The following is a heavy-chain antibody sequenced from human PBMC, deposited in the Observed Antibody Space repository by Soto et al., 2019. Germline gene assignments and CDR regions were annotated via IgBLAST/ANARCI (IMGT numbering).Heavy chain of an antibody. V-gene: IGHV6-1*01. CDR1: GDSVSSYSAA. CDR2: TYYRSRFFS. J-gene: IGHJ5*02. CDR3: VRDRYSSSGWFDP. D-gene: IGHD3-10*01. Sequence: SQTLSLTCAISGDSVSSYSAAWNWIRQSPSGGLEWLGRTYYRSRFFSDYAESVKSRIIINTDTSKKQYSLKMKSVTPEDTAVHYCVRDRYSSSGWFDPWGQGTTVTVPS.